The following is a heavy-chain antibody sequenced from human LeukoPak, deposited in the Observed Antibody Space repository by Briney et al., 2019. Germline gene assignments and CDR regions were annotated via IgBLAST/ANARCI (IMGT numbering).Heavy chain of an antibody. CDR1: GGTFSKYT. Sequence: ASVKVSCKASGGTFSKYTISWVRQRPGQGLEWMGGITPLFGTANYAQKFQGRVTITADESASTAYMELSSLRSEGTAVYYCARYYGDYRRWFDPWGQGTLVTVSS. D-gene: IGHD4-17*01. J-gene: IGHJ5*02. CDR2: ITPLFGTA. V-gene: IGHV1-69*13. CDR3: ARYYGDYRRWFDP.